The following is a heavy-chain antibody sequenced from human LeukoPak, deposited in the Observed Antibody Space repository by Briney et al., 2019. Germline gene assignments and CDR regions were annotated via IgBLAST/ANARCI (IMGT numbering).Heavy chain of an antibody. CDR1: GGSFSGYY. Sequence: SETLSLTCAVYGGSFSGYYWSRIRQPPGKGLEWIGEINHSGSTNYNPSLKSRVTISVDTSKNQFSLKLSSVTAADTAVYYCARGPYYYGSGSSNWFDPWGQGTLVTVSS. CDR2: INHSGST. V-gene: IGHV4-34*01. D-gene: IGHD3-10*01. CDR3: ARGPYYYGSGSSNWFDP. J-gene: IGHJ5*02.